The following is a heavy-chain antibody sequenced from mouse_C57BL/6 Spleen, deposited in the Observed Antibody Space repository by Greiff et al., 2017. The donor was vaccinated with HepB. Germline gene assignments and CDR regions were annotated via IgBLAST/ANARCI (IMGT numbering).Heavy chain of an antibody. D-gene: IGHD1-1*01. CDR3: ARDRDYGSSYVYFDY. CDR2: ISYDGSN. V-gene: IGHV3-6*01. Sequence: ESGPGLVKPSQSLSLTCSVTGYSITSGYYWNWIRQFPGNKLEWMGYISYDGSNNYNPSLKNRISITRDTSKNHFFLKLNSVTTEDTATYYCARDRDYGSSYVYFDYWGQGTTLTVSS. CDR1: GYSITSGYY. J-gene: IGHJ2*01.